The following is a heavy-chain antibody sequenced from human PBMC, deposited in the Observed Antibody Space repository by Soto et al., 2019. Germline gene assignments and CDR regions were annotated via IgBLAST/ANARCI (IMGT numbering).Heavy chain of an antibody. CDR1: GFSVSSKY. D-gene: IGHD2-15*01. Sequence: EVQLVESGGGLVQPGGSLRLSCAASGFSVSSKYMSWGRQAPGKGLEWVSLIQSGGSTYYAGSVKARFTISRDNSEHTLFLQMHSLRVEDTAVYYCTRDDVHFNGGRCYGVPMDAWGKGTTVTFSA. CDR3: TRDDVHFNGGRCYGVPMDA. CDR2: IQSGGST. V-gene: IGHV3-66*01. J-gene: IGHJ6*04.